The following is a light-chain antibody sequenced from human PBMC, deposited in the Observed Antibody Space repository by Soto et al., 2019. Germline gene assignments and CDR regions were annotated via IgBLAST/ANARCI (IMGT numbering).Light chain of an antibody. J-gene: IGLJ2*01. CDR3: SSYAGSKNLV. CDR1: SSDVGGYNS. Sequence: QSALTQPPSASGSPGQSVTIPCTGTSSDVGGYNSVSWYQQHPGKVPKLMIYEVSKRPSGVPDRFSGSKSGNTASLTVSGLQAEDEADSSCSSYAGSKNLVFGGGTKLTVL. CDR2: EVS. V-gene: IGLV2-8*01.